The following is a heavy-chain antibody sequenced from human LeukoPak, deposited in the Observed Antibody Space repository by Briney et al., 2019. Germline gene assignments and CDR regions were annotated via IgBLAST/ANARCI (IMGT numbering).Heavy chain of an antibody. CDR1: GFTFSSYG. CDR3: ARAGSSGYYYAEYFQH. CDR2: IRYDGSNK. D-gene: IGHD3-22*01. Sequence: GGSLRLSCAASGFTFSSYGMHWVRQAPGKGLEWVAFIRYDGSNKYYADSVKGRFTISRDNSKNTLYLQMNSLRAEDTAVYYCARAGSSGYYYAEYFQHWGQGTLVTVSS. J-gene: IGHJ1*01. V-gene: IGHV3-30*02.